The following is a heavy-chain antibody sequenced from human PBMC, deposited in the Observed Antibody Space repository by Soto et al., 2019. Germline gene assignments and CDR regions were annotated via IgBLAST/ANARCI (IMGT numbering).Heavy chain of an antibody. CDR1: GFTFSAFG. Sequence: QVQLVESGGGVVQPGRSLRLSCAASGFTFSAFGMHWVRRAPGKGLEWVAVISNDGNSEHYADSVKGRFTISRDNSKNTVYLQMNSLRVAHTAVYDSAKNITTVRVSSPGRGALLDNCGQGILVSVSS. CDR2: ISNDGNSE. D-gene: IGHD3-3*01. J-gene: IGHJ4*02. CDR3: AKNITTVRVSSPGRGALLDN. V-gene: IGHV3-30*18.